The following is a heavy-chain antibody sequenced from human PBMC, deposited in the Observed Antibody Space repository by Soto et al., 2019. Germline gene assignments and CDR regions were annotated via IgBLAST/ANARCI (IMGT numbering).Heavy chain of an antibody. Sequence: SETLSLSCTVSGGSISTYYWNWIRQSPGKGLEWIGYIYRTGSTHYNPSLNSRVAISLDTSRNKFSLKLNSVTAADTAVYFWARQIGDAPLDIWDQGRMVT. D-gene: IGHD3-3*01. J-gene: IGHJ3*02. CDR2: IYRTGST. V-gene: IGHV4-59*01. CDR1: GGSISTYY. CDR3: ARQIGDAPLDI.